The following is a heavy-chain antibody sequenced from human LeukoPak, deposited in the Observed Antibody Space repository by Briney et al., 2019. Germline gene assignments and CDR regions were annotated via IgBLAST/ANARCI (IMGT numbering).Heavy chain of an antibody. J-gene: IGHJ3*02. CDR3: AKDRVVVVVPAVNDAFDI. Sequence: GGSLRLSCAASGFTVSSNYMSWVRQAPGKGLEWVSVIYSGGSTYYADSVKGRFTISRDNSKNTLYLQMNSLRAEDTAVYYCAKDRVVVVVPAVNDAFDIWGQGTMVTVSS. V-gene: IGHV3-53*01. CDR2: IYSGGST. D-gene: IGHD2-2*01. CDR1: GFTVSSNY.